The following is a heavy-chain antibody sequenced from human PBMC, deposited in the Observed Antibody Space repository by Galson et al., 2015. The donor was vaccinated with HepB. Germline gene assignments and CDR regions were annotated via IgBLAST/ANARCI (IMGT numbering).Heavy chain of an antibody. D-gene: IGHD3-22*01. CDR3: ARDPDDYYDSSGYAFDY. CDR1: GFTFSSYG. V-gene: IGHV3-33*01. Sequence: SLRLSCAASGFTFSSYGMHWVRQAPGKGLERVAVIWFDGTNKYYADSVKGRFTISRDNSKNTLYLQMNSLRAEDTAVYYCARDPDDYYDSSGYAFDYWGQGTLVTVSS. CDR2: IWFDGTNK. J-gene: IGHJ4*02.